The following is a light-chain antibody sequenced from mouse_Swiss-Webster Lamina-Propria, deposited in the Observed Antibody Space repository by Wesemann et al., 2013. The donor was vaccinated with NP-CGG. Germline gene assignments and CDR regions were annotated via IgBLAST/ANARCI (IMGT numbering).Light chain of an antibody. V-gene: IGKV8-19*01. CDR3: HQYLSSFT. J-gene: IGKJ4*01. CDR2: WAS. Sequence: DIVMTQSPSSLTVTAGEKVTMSCKSSQSLLNSGNQKNYLTWYQQKPGQSPKLLIYWASTRESGVPDRFTGSGSGTDFTLTISSVQAEDLAVYYCHQYLSSFTFGSGTKLEIK. CDR1: QSLLNSGNQKNY.